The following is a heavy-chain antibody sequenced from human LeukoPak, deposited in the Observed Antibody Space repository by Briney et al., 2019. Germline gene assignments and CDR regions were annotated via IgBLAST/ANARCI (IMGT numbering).Heavy chain of an antibody. Sequence: ASVTVSCKASGGTFSSYAISWVRQAPGQGLEWMGLINPSGGSTSYAQKFQGRVTMTRDTSTSTVYMELSSLRSEDTAVYYCARGRSSSGRSGYYGMDVWGQGTTVTVSS. J-gene: IGHJ6*02. CDR1: GGTFSSYA. D-gene: IGHD6-6*01. CDR2: INPSGGST. CDR3: ARGRSSSGRSGYYGMDV. V-gene: IGHV1-46*01.